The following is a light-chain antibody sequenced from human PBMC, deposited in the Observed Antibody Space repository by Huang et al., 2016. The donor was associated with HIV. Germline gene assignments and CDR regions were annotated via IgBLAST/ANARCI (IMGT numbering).Light chain of an antibody. V-gene: IGKV1-33*01. J-gene: IGKJ3*01. Sequence: DIQMTQSPSSLSASVGDRVTITCQASQDISNYLNWYQKKLGKAPKLLIYDASNLETVFPSRFSGSGSGTDFTFTISSLQPEDIATYYCQQYDNLPFTFGPGTKVDIK. CDR1: QDISNY. CDR3: QQYDNLPFT. CDR2: DAS.